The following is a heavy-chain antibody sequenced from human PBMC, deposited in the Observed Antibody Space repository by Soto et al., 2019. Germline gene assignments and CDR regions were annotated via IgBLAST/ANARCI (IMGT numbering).Heavy chain of an antibody. Sequence: EVQLLESGGGLVQPGGSLRLSCAASGFTFSSYAMSWVRQAPGKGLEWVSAISGSGGSTYYADSVKGRFTISRDNSKNKLYLQMNSLRAEDTAVYYCASHLHHDYSNPRLFDYWGQGTLVTVSS. V-gene: IGHV3-23*01. CDR1: GFTFSSYA. D-gene: IGHD4-4*01. J-gene: IGHJ4*02. CDR2: ISGSGGST. CDR3: ASHLHHDYSNPRLFDY.